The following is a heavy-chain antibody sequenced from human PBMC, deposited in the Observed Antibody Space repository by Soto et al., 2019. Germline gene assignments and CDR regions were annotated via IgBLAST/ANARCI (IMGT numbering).Heavy chain of an antibody. Sequence: VQLLESGGGLVQPGGSLSLSCAASGFTFSSYAMSWVRQAPGKGLEWVSGISSSGGSTYYAVSVKGRFTISRDNIMNTLFLRMNRPSVEDTSVYYCMRPAPRGGHYFYFGMDVWGQGTTVTVAS. CDR2: ISSSGGST. CDR3: MRPAPRGGHYFYFGMDV. D-gene: IGHD3-10*01. J-gene: IGHJ6*02. CDR1: GFTFSSYA. V-gene: IGHV3-23*01.